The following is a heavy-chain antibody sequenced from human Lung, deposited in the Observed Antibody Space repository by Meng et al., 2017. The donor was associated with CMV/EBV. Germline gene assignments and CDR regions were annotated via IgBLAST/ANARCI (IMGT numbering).Heavy chain of an antibody. V-gene: IGHV3-23*01. D-gene: IGHD6-13*01. CDR1: GLTFGTSA. CDR2: LSGSGGST. J-gene: IGHJ3*01. Sequence: GGSLRLXCEAPGLTFGTSAMTWVRQAPGKGLEWVSSLSGSGGSTYSADSVKGRFIISGDSPKNTVYLQMNRLRAKDTAVYYGAKEPRSWYGGAGFDVWGHGTXVTVAS. CDR3: AKEPRSWYGGAGFDV.